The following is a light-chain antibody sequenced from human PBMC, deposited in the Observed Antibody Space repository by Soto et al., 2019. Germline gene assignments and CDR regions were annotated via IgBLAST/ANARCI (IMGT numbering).Light chain of an antibody. CDR1: QTIKTY. CDR2: AAS. Sequence: DIQMTQSPLSLSASVGDKVNITCRASQTIKTYLNWYQQKPGKAPKLLLYAASTLQAGVPSRFSGSGSGTDFTLTISSLQPEDSATYYCQQSNSFPLTFGGGTKVDIK. V-gene: IGKV1-12*01. CDR3: QQSNSFPLT. J-gene: IGKJ4*01.